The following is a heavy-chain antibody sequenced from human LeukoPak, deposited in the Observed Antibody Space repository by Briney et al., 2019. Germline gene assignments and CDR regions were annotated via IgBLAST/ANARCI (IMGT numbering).Heavy chain of an antibody. J-gene: IGHJ4*02. Sequence: GESLKISRKGSGYSFTSYWIGWVRQMPGKGLEWMGIIYPGDSDTRYSPSFQGQVTISADKSISTAYPQWSSLKASDTAMYYCARRERDGYNWYYFDYWGQGTLVTVSS. V-gene: IGHV5-51*01. D-gene: IGHD5-24*01. CDR3: ARRERDGYNWYYFDY. CDR1: GYSFTSYW. CDR2: IYPGDSDT.